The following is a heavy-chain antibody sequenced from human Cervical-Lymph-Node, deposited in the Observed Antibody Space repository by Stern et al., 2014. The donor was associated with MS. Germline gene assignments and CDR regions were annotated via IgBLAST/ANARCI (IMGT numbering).Heavy chain of an antibody. V-gene: IGHV1-2*06. CDR3: ARRRTMTGILDS. J-gene: IGHJ5*01. Sequence: QVQLGQSGAEVKKPGASVKVSCKASGYIFSDYYIHWVRQAPGHGLEWMGRIIPNNGATDYAQKFQARVTMTRDTSTDTAYMDLSGLTSDDTAMYYCARRRTMTGILDSWGQGSLVTVSS. D-gene: IGHD3-9*01. CDR2: IIPNNGAT. CDR1: GYIFSDYY.